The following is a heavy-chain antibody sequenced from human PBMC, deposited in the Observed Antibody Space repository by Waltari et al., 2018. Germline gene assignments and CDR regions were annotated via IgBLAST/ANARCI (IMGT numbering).Heavy chain of an antibody. CDR2: ISVSSGQI. Sequence: EVQLVESGGGLVRPGGCLRVSCVGSGISFSSYCMHWVRQAAGKSLEWGAVISVSSGQIDYADAVKGRFTISRDNANKSLYLQRNSLGAEDTAVYYCTAGVTTLWGQGTLVTVSS. J-gene: IGHJ4*02. CDR1: GISFSSYC. D-gene: IGHD4-17*01. CDR3: TAGVTTL. V-gene: IGHV3-21*02.